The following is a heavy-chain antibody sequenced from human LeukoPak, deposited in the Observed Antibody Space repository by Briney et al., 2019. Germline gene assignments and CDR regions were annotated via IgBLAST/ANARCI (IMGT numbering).Heavy chain of an antibody. Sequence: PGGSLRLSCAASGFTFNNYAMNWVRQAPGKGLEWVSSISGSGGRTYYADSVKGRFTISRDNSKDTLYLQMNSLRAEDTAVYYCAKPARTDAFDIWGQGTMVTVSS. V-gene: IGHV3-23*01. CDR3: AKPARTDAFDI. J-gene: IGHJ3*02. CDR1: GFTFNNYA. CDR2: ISGSGGRT. D-gene: IGHD1-14*01.